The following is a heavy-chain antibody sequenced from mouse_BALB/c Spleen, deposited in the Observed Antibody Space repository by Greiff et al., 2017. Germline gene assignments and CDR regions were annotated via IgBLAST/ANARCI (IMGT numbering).Heavy chain of an antibody. J-gene: IGHJ2*01. CDR1: GFTFSSFG. CDR2: ISSGSSTI. V-gene: IGHV5-17*02. D-gene: IGHD1-1*01. Sequence: EVMLVESGGGLVQPGGSRKLSCAASGFTFSSFGMHWVRQAPEKGLEWVAYISSGSSTIYYADTVKGRFTISRDNPKNTLFLQMTSLRSEDTAMYYCARSDYYGSSSYWGQGTTLTVSS. CDR3: ARSDYYGSSSY.